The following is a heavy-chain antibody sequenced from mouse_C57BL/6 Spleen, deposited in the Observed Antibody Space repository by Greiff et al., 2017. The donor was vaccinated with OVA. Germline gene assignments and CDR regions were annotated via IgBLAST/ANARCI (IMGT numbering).Heavy chain of an antibody. J-gene: IGHJ2*01. D-gene: IGHD1-1*01. CDR2: IYPGDGDT. V-gene: IGHV1-82*01. CDR3: ARDLYYGSSYYFDY. CDR1: GYAFSSSW. Sequence: VQLQQSGPELVKPGASVKISCKASGYAFSSSWMNWVKQRPGKGLEWIGRIYPGDGDTNYNGKFKGKATLTADKSPSTAYMQLSSLTSEDSAVYFCARDLYYGSSYYFDYWGQGTTLTVSS.